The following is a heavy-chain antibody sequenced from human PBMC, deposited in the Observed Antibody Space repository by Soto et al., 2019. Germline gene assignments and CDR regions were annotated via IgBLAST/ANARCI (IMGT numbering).Heavy chain of an antibody. J-gene: IGHJ4*02. Sequence: QVQLVQSGAEVKKPGASVTVSCQASGFTFNTYVITWVRQAPGQGLEWLGWISVYHGNTNYAQTVQGRVTMTTDTFTLTAYTELRSLTSHETAVYYCARGGSGSYRMFDYWGQGTLGTVSS. CDR1: GFTFNTYV. CDR2: ISVYHGNT. V-gene: IGHV1-18*01. CDR3: ARGGSGSYRMFDY. D-gene: IGHD1-26*01.